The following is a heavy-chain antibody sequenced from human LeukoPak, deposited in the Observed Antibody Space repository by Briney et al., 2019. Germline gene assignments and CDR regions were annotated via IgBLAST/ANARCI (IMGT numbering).Heavy chain of an antibody. CDR2: IYTGGTK. V-gene: IGHV3-53*01. CDR3: ARVQFFGTYSEAFDI. D-gene: IGHD1-26*01. Sequence: MXWVGQAPGKGPEWVSIIYTGGTKHYADSVRGGFTNSRHDSKNTLYLQMNSLRAEDTAVYYCARVQFFGTYSEAFDIWGRGTMVTVSS. J-gene: IGHJ3*02.